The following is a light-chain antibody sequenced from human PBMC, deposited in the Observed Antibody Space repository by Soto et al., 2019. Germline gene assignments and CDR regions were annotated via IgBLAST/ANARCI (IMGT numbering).Light chain of an antibody. CDR2: VNI. CDR3: QSYDSSLSGFV. V-gene: IGLV1-40*01. Sequence: QSVLPQPPSVSGAPGQRVTISCTGSSSNIGAGYDVHWYQHLPGAAPKLLIYVNINRPSGVPDRFSGSKSGTSASLAITGLQAEDEADYFCQSYDSSLSGFVFGTGTKVTVL. J-gene: IGLJ1*01. CDR1: SSNIGAGYD.